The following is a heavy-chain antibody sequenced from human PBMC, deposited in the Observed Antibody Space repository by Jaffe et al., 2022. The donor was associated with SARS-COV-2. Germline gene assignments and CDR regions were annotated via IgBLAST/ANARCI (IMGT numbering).Heavy chain of an antibody. D-gene: IGHD3-10*01. V-gene: IGHV3-30*18. CDR3: AKVLQEDYYYGMDV. CDR2: ISYDGSNK. CDR1: GFTFSSYG. J-gene: IGHJ6*02. Sequence: QVQLVESGGGVVQPGRSLRLSCAASGFTFSSYGMHWVRQAPGKGLEWVAVISYDGSNKYYADSVKGRFTISRDNSKNTLYLQMNSLRAEDTAVYYCAKVLQEDYYYGMDVWGQGTTVTVSS.